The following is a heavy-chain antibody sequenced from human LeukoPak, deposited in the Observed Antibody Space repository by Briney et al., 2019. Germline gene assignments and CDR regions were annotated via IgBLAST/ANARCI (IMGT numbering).Heavy chain of an antibody. CDR1: GFTFSSNW. J-gene: IGHJ4*02. CDR2: INEDGSTT. D-gene: IGHD1-26*01. V-gene: IGHV3-74*01. CDR3: VRDLGGRPGH. Sequence: GGSLRLSCAASGFTFSSNWMHWVRQAPGKGLVWVSRINEDGSTTNYADSVKGRSTTFRDNAKNTLYLQMNSLRAEDTAVYYCVRDLGGRPGHWGQGTLVTVSS.